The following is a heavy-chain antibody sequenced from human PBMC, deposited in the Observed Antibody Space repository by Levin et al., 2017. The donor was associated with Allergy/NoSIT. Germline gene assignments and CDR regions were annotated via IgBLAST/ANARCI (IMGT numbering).Heavy chain of an antibody. CDR3: AKEGQSGSYPPDYYGMDV. CDR2: ISGYAGST. Sequence: PGGSLRLSCAASGFTFRIYAMNWVRQAPGKGLEWVSDISGYAGSTNYLDSVKGRFTISRDNSKNTVYLQMNSLRAEDTAVYYCAKEGQSGSYPPDYYGMDVWGQGTKVIVSS. CDR1: GFTFRIYA. V-gene: IGHV3-23*01. J-gene: IGHJ6*02. D-gene: IGHD1-26*01.